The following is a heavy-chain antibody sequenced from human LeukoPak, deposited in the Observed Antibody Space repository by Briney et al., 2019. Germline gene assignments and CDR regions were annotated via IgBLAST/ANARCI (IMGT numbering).Heavy chain of an antibody. CDR3: ARLRAYYYGSYCYYYMDV. Sequence: AGSLRLSCAGSGVSISSYWMNWVRQLPGKGPEWVANISHDESESYFADSVTSRFTISRDNAKKSVYLHMSRLRAEDTALYYWARLRAYYYGSYCYYYMDVWGKGTTVTVSS. J-gene: IGHJ6*03. CDR1: GVSISSYW. V-gene: IGHV3-7*01. D-gene: IGHD3-10*01. CDR2: ISHDESES.